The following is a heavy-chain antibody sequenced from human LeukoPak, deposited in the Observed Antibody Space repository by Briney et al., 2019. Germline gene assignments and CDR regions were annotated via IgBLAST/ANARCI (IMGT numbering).Heavy chain of an antibody. CDR3: ASQGYGSGSYYNVKAFDI. D-gene: IGHD3-10*01. V-gene: IGHV5-51*01. CDR2: IYPGDSDT. Sequence: GESLKISCKGSGYSFTSYWIGWVRQMPGKGLEWMGIIYPGDSDTRYSPSFQGQVTISADKSISTAYLQWSSLKASDTAMYYCASQGYGSGSYYNVKAFDIWGQGTMVTVSS. J-gene: IGHJ3*02. CDR1: GYSFTSYW.